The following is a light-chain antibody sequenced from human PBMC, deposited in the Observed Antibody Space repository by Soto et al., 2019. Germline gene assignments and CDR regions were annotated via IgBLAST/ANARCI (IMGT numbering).Light chain of an antibody. Sequence: QSVLTQPASVSGSPGQSITISCTGTSSDVGGYNFVSWYQQHPGKAPKLMIYEVTSRPSGVSNRFSGSKSGNTASLTISGLQAEDEAEYYCNSYTASSTLVFGTGTRSPS. V-gene: IGLV2-14*03. J-gene: IGLJ1*01. CDR1: SSDVGGYNF. CDR2: EVT. CDR3: NSYTASSTLV.